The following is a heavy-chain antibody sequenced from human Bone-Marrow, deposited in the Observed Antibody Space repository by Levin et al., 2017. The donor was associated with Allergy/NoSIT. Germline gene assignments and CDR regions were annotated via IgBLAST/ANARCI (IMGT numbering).Heavy chain of an antibody. CDR3: ASELGGCLDYLPLDF. CDR1: ESTFSVSA. Sequence: ASVKVSCNASESTFSVSAISWVRQAPGQGLEWVGGVIPIFGAPNYAQKFRDRVTITADDSTSTVHLDLHRLTSEDTAVYYCASELGGCLDYLPLDFWGQGTLVTVSP. CDR2: VIPIFGAP. D-gene: IGHD3-16*01. V-gene: IGHV1-69*13. J-gene: IGHJ4*01.